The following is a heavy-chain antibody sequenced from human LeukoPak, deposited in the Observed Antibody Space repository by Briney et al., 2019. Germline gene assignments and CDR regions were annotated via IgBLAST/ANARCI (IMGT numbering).Heavy chain of an antibody. CDR3: CDGMDV. J-gene: IGHJ6*04. CDR2: INGTGSTT. V-gene: IGHV3-23*01. Sequence: HPRGSLRLSCEASGFIFGNYYMSWVREAPGKGLEWVAAINGTGSTTYHADSVKGRFTISRDNSKNTLYLQMNSLRSGDTATYCCCDGMDVWGKGTTVAVSS. CDR1: GFIFGNYY.